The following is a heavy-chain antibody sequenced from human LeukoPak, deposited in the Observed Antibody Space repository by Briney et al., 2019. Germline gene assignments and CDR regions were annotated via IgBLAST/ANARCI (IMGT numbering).Heavy chain of an antibody. CDR1: GFTFSSYW. CDR3: GRFGYVATVDS. V-gene: IGHV3-7*01. D-gene: IGHD1-1*01. J-gene: IGHJ4*02. CDR2: IEPAGSAT. Sequence: GGSLRLSCTASGFTFSSYWMTWVRQAPGKGLEWVANIEPAGSATYYVDSVKGRFTISRDNAKNLLYLQMNSLRAEDSAVYHCGRFGYVATVDSWGQGALITVSS.